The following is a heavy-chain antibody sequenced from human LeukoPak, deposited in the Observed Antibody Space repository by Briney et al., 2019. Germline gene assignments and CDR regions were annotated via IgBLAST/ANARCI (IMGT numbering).Heavy chain of an antibody. V-gene: IGHV3-30*18. CDR1: GFTFSSYG. CDR3: AKDWDSSGWYGDY. D-gene: IGHD6-19*01. CDR2: ISYDGSNK. J-gene: IGHJ4*02. Sequence: GGSLRLSCAASGFTFSSYGMHWVRQAPGKGLEWVAVISYDGSNKYYADSVKGRFTISRDNSKNTLYLQMNSLRAEDTAVYYCAKDWDSSGWYGDYWGQGTLVTVSS.